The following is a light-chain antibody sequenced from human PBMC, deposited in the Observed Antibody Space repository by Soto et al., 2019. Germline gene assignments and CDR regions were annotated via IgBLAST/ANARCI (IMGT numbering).Light chain of an antibody. J-gene: IGKJ4*01. CDR3: QQYNDWPPLT. Sequence: EIVMTQSPATLSVSPGERATLSCRASQSVSSNLAWYQQKRGQAPRLLIYGASTRATGIPARFSGSGSGTEFTLIISSLQSEDFAVYYCQQYNDWPPLTFGGGTKVEIK. CDR2: GAS. CDR1: QSVSSN. V-gene: IGKV3D-15*01.